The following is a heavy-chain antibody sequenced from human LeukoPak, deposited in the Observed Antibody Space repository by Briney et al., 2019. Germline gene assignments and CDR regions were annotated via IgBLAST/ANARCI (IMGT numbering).Heavy chain of an antibody. J-gene: IGHJ4*02. CDR2: ISGTGSNT. D-gene: IGHD3-22*01. V-gene: IGHV3-23*01. CDR1: GFTFSSYA. Sequence: PGGSLRLSCAASGFTFSSYAMSWVRQAPGKGLEWVSAISGTGSNTYYADSVKGRFTISRDNSENTLYLQMNSLRAEDTAVYYCAKEGYDQSSGYFDYWGQGTLVTVSS. CDR3: AKEGYDQSSGYFDY.